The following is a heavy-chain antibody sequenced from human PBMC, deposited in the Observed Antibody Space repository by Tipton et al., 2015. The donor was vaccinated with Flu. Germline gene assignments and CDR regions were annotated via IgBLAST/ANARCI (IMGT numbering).Heavy chain of an antibody. CDR1: EFTFSSYW. Sequence: SLRLSCAASEFTFSSYWMSWVRQAPGKGLEWVASIKQDGSVKYYVDSVKGRFTISRDNAKNSLYLQMNSLRAEDTAVYYCARAIAGADSLWGQGTLVTVSS. V-gene: IGHV3-7*01. J-gene: IGHJ4*02. CDR2: IKQDGSVK. D-gene: IGHD1-26*01. CDR3: ARAIAGADSL.